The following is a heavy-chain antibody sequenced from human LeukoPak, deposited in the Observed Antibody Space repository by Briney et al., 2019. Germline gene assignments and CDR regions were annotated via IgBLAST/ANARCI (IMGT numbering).Heavy chain of an antibody. CDR3: ARGPNHYYYMDF. J-gene: IGHJ6*03. CDR2: INTDGGVT. V-gene: IGHV1-2*02. Sequence: ASVKVPCRASGYSFTGYYVQWVRRAPGQGLEWMGWINTDGGVTKSAQKFHGRVTMTRDKSINTVYMELSGLTSDDTALYYCARGPNHYYYMDFWGRGTTVSVSS. D-gene: IGHD2-8*01. CDR1: GYSFTGYY.